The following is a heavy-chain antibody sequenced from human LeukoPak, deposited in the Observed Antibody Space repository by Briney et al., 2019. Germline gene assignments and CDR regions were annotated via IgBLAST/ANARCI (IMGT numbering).Heavy chain of an antibody. V-gene: IGHV4-30-2*01. J-gene: IGHJ3*02. CDR2: IYHSGST. CDR1: GGSISSGGYS. Sequence: SETLSLTCAVSGGSISSGGYSWSWIRQPPGKGLEWIGYIYHSGSTYYNPSLKSRVAISVDRSKNQFSLKLSSVTAADTAVYYCARDYYENAFDIWGQGTMVTVS. D-gene: IGHD3-22*01. CDR3: ARDYYENAFDI.